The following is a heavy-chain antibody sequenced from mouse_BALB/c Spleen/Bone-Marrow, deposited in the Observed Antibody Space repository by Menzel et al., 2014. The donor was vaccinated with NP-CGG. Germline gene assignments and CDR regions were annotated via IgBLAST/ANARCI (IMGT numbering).Heavy chain of an antibody. J-gene: IGHJ1*01. V-gene: IGHV14-3*02. CDR2: IDPANGNT. CDR3: ATMITDWDFDG. CDR1: GFKIKDTY. D-gene: IGHD2-4*01. Sequence: EVQLVESGAELVKPGASVKLSCTASGFKIKDTYMHWVKQRPEQGLEWIGRIDPANGNTKYDPKFQGKATITADTSSNTAFLQLSSLTSEDTAVYYCATMITDWDFDGWGAGTTVTVSS.